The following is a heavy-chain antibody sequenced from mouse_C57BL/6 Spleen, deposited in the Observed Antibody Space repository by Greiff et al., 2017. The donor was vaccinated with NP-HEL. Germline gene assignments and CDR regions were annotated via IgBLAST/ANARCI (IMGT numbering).Heavy chain of an antibody. V-gene: IGHV5-4*01. CDR3: ARDAGLRQYYARDY. CDR2: ISDGGSYT. D-gene: IGHD2-4*01. J-gene: IGHJ4*01. CDR1: GFTFSSYA. Sequence: EVKVVESGGGLVKPGGSLKLSCAASGFTFSSYAMSWVRQTPEKRLEWVATISDGGSYTYYPDNVKGRFTISRDNAKNNLYLQMSHRKAEDTAMYYCARDAGLRQYYARDYWGQGTSVTVSS.